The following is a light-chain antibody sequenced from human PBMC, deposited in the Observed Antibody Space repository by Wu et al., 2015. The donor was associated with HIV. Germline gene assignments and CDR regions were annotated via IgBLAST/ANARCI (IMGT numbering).Light chain of an antibody. V-gene: IGKV3-11*01. CDR1: QNVFTF. CDR3: QQRSNWPVLS. J-gene: IGKJ3*01. Sequence: EIVLTQSPATLSLSPGERATLSCRASQNVFTFLAWYQQKPGQAPRLLIYDASNRATGIPARFGGSGSGTDFTLTISSLEPEDFAVYYCQQRSNWPVLSFGPGTRVEIK. CDR2: DAS.